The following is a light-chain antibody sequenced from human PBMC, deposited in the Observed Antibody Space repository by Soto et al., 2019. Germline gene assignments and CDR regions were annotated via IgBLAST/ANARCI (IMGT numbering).Light chain of an antibody. Sequence: QSALTQPRSVSGAPGQSVTISCTGTSSDVGDYNSVSWYQQQPDKAPRLIIYDVNKRPSGVPDRFSGSKSGNTASLTISGLQAEDEADYHCSSSAGTSLHVLFGGGTKLTVL. CDR2: DVN. J-gene: IGLJ2*01. V-gene: IGLV2-11*01. CDR3: SSSAGTSLHVL. CDR1: SSDVGDYNS.